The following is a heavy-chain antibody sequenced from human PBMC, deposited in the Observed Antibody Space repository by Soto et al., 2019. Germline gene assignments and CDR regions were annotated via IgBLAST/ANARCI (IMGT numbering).Heavy chain of an antibody. Sequence: GGSLRLSCAASGFTFSSYWMHWVRQAPGKGLVWVSHINSDGSSTSYADSVKGRFTISRDNAKNTLYLQMNSLRAEDTAVYYCAREDTAPVYYYYYGMDVWGQGTTVTVSS. D-gene: IGHD5-18*01. J-gene: IGHJ6*02. CDR1: GFTFSSYW. CDR3: AREDTAPVYYYYYGMDV. V-gene: IGHV3-74*01. CDR2: INSDGSST.